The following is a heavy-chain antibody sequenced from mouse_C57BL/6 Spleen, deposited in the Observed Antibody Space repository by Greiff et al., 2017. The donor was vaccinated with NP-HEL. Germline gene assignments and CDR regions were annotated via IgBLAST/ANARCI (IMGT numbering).Heavy chain of an antibody. J-gene: IGHJ3*01. CDR3: ARPLTGTGAWFAY. D-gene: IGHD4-1*01. CDR2: ISNGGGST. Sequence: EVNLVESGGGLVQPGGSLKLSCAASGFTFSDYYMYWVRQTPEKRLEWVAYISNGGGSTYYPDTVKGRFTISRDNAKNTLYLQMSRLKSEDTAMYYCARPLTGTGAWFAYWGQGTLVTVSA. CDR1: GFTFSDYY. V-gene: IGHV5-12*01.